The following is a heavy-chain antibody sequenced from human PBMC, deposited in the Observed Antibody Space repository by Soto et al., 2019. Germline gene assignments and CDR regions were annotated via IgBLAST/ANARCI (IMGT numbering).Heavy chain of an antibody. CDR3: ARDLIGYCSGGSCGQFNWFDP. V-gene: IGHV1-18*01. J-gene: IGHJ5*02. CDR2: ISAYNGNT. Sequence: ASVKVSCKASGYTFTSYGISWVRQAPGQGLEWMGWISAYNGNTNYAQKLQGRVTMTTDTSTSTAYMELRSLRSDDTAVYYCARDLIGYCSGGSCGQFNWFDPWG. CDR1: GYTFTSYG. D-gene: IGHD2-15*01.